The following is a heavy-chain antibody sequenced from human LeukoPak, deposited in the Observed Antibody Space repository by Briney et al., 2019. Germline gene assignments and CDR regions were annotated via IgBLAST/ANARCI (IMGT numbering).Heavy chain of an antibody. V-gene: IGHV4-59*01. Sequence: SETLSLTCTVSGGSISSYYWSWIRQPPGKGLEWIGYIYYSGSTNYNPSLKSRVTISVDTSKNQFSLKLSSVTAADTAVYYCARGRITMVRGAIQGWFDPWGQGTLVTVSS. CDR3: ARGRITMVRGAIQGWFDP. J-gene: IGHJ5*02. CDR1: GGSISSYY. CDR2: IYYSGST. D-gene: IGHD3-10*01.